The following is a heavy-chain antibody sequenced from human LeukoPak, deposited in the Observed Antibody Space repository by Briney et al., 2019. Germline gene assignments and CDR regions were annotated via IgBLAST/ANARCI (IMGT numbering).Heavy chain of an antibody. CDR2: ISWNSDSI. Sequence: GGSLRLSCAASGFTFDDDAMHWVRQVPRKGLEWVSGISWNSDSIGYADSVKGRFTISRDNAKNSLYPQMNSVRAEDTALYYCAKWSYMDVWGKGTTVTVSS. J-gene: IGHJ6*03. V-gene: IGHV3-9*01. CDR1: GFTFDDDA. D-gene: IGHD3-3*01. CDR3: AKWSYMDV.